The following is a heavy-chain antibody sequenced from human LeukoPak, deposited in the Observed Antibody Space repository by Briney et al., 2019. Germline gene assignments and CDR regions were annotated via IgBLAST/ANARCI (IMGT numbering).Heavy chain of an antibody. J-gene: IGHJ4*02. CDR1: GFTFSSYG. CDR3: VKEFYYDSGSYTDYFDY. V-gene: IGHV3-30*18. Sequence: GGSLRLSCAASGFTFSSYGMHWVRQAPGKGLEWVAVISYDGSNIQYANSVKGRFTISRDNSKNTLYLQMNSLRAEDTAVYYCVKEFYYDSGSYTDYFDYWGQGTLVTVSS. D-gene: IGHD3-10*01. CDR2: ISYDGSNI.